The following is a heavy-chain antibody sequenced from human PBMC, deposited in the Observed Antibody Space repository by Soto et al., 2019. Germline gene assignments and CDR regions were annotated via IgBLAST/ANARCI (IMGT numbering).Heavy chain of an antibody. V-gene: IGHV4-31*03. CDR1: GCSISSCGYY. CDR3: ARSVTP. D-gene: IGHD3-10*01. CDR2: LYYSRSN. J-gene: IGHJ5*02. Sequence: QVQLQESGPGLVKPSPTLSLTCTVSGCSISSCGYYWIWIRQHPGQGVEWSGYLYYSRSNYYNPCSKSRVTISVDTPTKPVSLKLSSVSAADTAVYYCARSVTPWGQGTLVTVSS.